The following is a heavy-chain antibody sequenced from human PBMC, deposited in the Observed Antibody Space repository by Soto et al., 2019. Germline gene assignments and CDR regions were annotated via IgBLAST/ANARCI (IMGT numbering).Heavy chain of an antibody. CDR1: GGSISSGGYY. CDR2: IYHSGST. V-gene: IGHV4-61*08. Sequence: PSETLSLTCTVSGGSISSGGYYWSWIRQPPGKGLEWIGEIYHSGSTNYNPSLKSRVTISVDKSKNQFSLKLSSVTAADTAVYYCATGEGGDVLRFFDWFFWGRGTLVTVSS. CDR3: ATGEGGDVLRFFDWFF. D-gene: IGHD3-9*01. J-gene: IGHJ1*01.